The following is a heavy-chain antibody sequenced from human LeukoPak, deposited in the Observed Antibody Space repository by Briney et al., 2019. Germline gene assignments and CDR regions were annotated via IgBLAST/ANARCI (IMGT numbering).Heavy chain of an antibody. Sequence: SETLSLTCTVSGGSISSYYWSWIRQPPGKGLEWIGYVYYSGSTNYNPSLKSRVTISVDTSKNQFSLKLSSVTAADTAVYYCARSPRELRFLEWLLYFDYWGQGTLVTVSS. V-gene: IGHV4-59*01. D-gene: IGHD3-3*01. CDR3: ARSPRELRFLEWLLYFDY. J-gene: IGHJ4*02. CDR1: GGSISSYY. CDR2: VYYSGST.